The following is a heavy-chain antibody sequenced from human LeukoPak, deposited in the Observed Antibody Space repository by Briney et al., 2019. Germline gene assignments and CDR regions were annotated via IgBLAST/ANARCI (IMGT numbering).Heavy chain of an antibody. V-gene: IGHV4-34*01. CDR1: GGSFSGYY. Sequence: SETLSLTCAVYGGSFSGYYWNWLRQPPGKGLEWIGEINHSGNTNYNPSLKSRVTISVDTSKDQFSLKLSSVTAADTAVYYCARGPYCTNGVCYTILDYWGQGTLVTVSS. D-gene: IGHD2-8*01. J-gene: IGHJ4*02. CDR3: ARGPYCTNGVCYTILDY. CDR2: INHSGNT.